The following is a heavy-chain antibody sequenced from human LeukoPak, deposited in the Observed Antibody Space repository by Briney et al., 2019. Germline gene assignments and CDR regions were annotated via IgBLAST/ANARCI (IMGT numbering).Heavy chain of an antibody. D-gene: IGHD3-10*01. CDR3: AKSNGYGLVDI. CDR2: MYYSGSS. CDR1: GGSISSYF. Sequence: SETLSLTCTVSGGSISSYFWSWIRQPPGKGLEWIGYMYYSGSSNYKPSLKSRVTISLDTSRNQFSLKLNSVTAADTAVYYCAKSNGYGLVDIWGQGTMVTVSS. J-gene: IGHJ3*02. V-gene: IGHV4-59*12.